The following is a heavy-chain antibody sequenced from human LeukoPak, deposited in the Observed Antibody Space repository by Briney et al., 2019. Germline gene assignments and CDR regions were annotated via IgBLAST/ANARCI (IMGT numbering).Heavy chain of an antibody. V-gene: IGHV4-38-2*02. CDR1: GYSISSGYY. CDR2: IYHSGST. CDR3: ARAWNPKLRNDYGDFGRSTFDY. Sequence: PSETLSLTCTVSGYSISSGYYWGWIRQPPGKGLEWIGSIYHSGSTYYNPSLESRVTISVDTSKNQFSLKLSSVTAADTAVYYCARAWNPKLRNDYGDFGRSTFDYWGQGTLVTVSS. J-gene: IGHJ4*02. D-gene: IGHD4-17*01.